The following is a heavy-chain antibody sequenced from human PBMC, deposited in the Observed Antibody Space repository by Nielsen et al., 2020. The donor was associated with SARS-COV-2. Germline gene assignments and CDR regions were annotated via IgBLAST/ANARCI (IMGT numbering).Heavy chain of an antibody. CDR2: INAGGST. D-gene: IGHD1-26*01. CDR3: ARHGGTHYFDY. V-gene: IGHV4-34*01. CDR1: GGSFSGYY. Sequence: SETLSLTCAVYGGSFSGYYWSWIRQPPGKGLEWIGEINAGGSTNYNPSLKSRVTMSVDTSKNQFSLKLSSVTAADTAVYYCARHGGTHYFDYWGQGTLVTVSS. J-gene: IGHJ4*02.